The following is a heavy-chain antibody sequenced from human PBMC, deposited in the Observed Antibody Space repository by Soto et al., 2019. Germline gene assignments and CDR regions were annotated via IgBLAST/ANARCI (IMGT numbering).Heavy chain of an antibody. CDR1: GGSISSYY. CDR2: IYYSGST. Sequence: QVQLQESGPGLVKPSETLSLTCTVSGGSISSYYWSWIRQPPGNGLEWIGYIYYSGSTNYNPSLKSRVTISVDTSKHQFSLKLSSVTAADTAVYYCARMSGYCSGGSCYWNKYWYFDLWGRGTLVTVSS. CDR3: ARMSGYCSGGSCYWNKYWYFDL. D-gene: IGHD2-15*01. V-gene: IGHV4-59*01. J-gene: IGHJ2*01.